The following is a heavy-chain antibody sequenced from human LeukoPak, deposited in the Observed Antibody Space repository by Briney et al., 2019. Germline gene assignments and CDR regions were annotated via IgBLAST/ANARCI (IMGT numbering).Heavy chain of an antibody. CDR1: GGSISSYY. CDR3: GRVTGYMIEDYFDY. Sequence: SETLSLTCTVSGGSISSYYWSWIRQSPGKGLEWIGYSGSTNYNPSLKSQVIISVDTSKNQFSLKLTSVTAADTAVYYCGRVTGYMIEDYFDYWGQGTLVTVSS. CDR2: SGST. J-gene: IGHJ4*02. D-gene: IGHD3-22*01. V-gene: IGHV4-59*01.